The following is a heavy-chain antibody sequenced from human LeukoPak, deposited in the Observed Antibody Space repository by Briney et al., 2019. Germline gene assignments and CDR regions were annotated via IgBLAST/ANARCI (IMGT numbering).Heavy chain of an antibody. D-gene: IGHD6-19*01. J-gene: IGHJ5*02. CDR3: ARFMPAHSSGWLEYNWFDP. CDR2: IYYSGST. Sequence: SETLSLTCTVSGGSISSSGYYWGWIRQPPGKGLEWIGSIYYSGSTYYNPSLKSRVTISVDTSKNQFSLKLSSVTAADTAVYYCARFMPAHSSGWLEYNWFDPWGQGTLVTVSS. CDR1: GGSISSSGYY. V-gene: IGHV4-39*07.